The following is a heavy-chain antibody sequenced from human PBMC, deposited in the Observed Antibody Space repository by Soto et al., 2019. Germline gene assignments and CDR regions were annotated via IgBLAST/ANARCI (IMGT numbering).Heavy chain of an antibody. D-gene: IGHD3-10*01. V-gene: IGHV1-18*01. CDR2: INVYNGNT. J-gene: IGHJ4*02. CDR3: ARDTSRGEYDY. Sequence: ASVKVSCKASGYTFTSYGISWVRQAPGQGLEWMGWINVYNGNTNYAQKLQGRVTMTTDTSTSTAYLDLRSLRSDDTAVYFCARDTSRGEYDYWGQGTLVTVPS. CDR1: GYTFTSYG.